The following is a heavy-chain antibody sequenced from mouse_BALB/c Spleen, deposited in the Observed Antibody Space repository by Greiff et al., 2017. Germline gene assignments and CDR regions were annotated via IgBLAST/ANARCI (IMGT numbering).Heavy chain of an antibody. CDR3: ATPFAY. J-gene: IGHJ3*01. V-gene: IGHV1-87*01. CDR1: GYTFTSYW. Sequence: QVQLQQSGAELARPGASVKLSCKASGYTFTSYWMQWVKQRPGQGLEWIGAIYPGDGDTRYTQKFKGKATLTADKSSSTAYMQLSSLASEDSAVYYCATPFAYWGQGTLVTVSA. CDR2: IYPGDGDT.